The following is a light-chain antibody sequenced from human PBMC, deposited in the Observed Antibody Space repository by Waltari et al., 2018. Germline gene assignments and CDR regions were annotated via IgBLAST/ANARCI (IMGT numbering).Light chain of an antibody. J-gene: IGLJ3*02. Sequence: QSVLTQPPSVSGAPGQRVTISCTGSSSNIGAGHDVHWYQQLPGTAPKLLIYANSKRPSGVPDRFSGSKSGTSASLAITGLQAEDEADYYCQSYDNSLSGSRVFGGGTKLTVL. CDR3: QSYDNSLSGSRV. V-gene: IGLV1-40*01. CDR2: ANS. CDR1: SSNIGAGHD.